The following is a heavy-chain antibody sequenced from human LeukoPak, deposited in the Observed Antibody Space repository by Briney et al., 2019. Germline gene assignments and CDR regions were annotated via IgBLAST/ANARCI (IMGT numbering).Heavy chain of an antibody. CDR3: ARTSGIAVAGTYFDY. V-gene: IGHV1-18*01. CDR1: GYTFTSYG. Sequence: ASVKVSCKASGYTFTSYGISWVRQAPGQGLEWMGWISAYNGNANYAQKLQGRVTMTTDTSTSTAYMELRSLRSDDTAVYYCARTSGIAVAGTYFDYWGQGTLVTVSS. D-gene: IGHD6-19*01. CDR2: ISAYNGNA. J-gene: IGHJ4*02.